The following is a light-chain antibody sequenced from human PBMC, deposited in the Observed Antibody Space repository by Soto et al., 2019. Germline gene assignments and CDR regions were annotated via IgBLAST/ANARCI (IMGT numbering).Light chain of an antibody. CDR3: QQYTSYS. J-gene: IGKJ4*01. Sequence: DIQTTQSPSTLSASVGDRVTITCRASQSISSWLAWYQQKPGKAPKLLIYDASSLESGVPSRFSGSGSGTEFTLTISSLQPDEFATYYCQQYTSYSFGGGTKVEIK. CDR2: DAS. CDR1: QSISSW. V-gene: IGKV1-5*01.